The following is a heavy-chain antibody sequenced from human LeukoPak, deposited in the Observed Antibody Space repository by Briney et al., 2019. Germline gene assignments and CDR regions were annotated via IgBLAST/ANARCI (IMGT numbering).Heavy chain of an antibody. D-gene: IGHD3-3*01. J-gene: IGHJ5*02. Sequence: SETLSLTCTVSGGSISSHYWSWIRQPPGKGLEWIGYIYYSGSTNYNPSLKSRVTISVDTSKNQFSLKLSSVTAADTAVYYCARGRYDFWSGYPHNWFDPWGQGTLVPVSS. CDR2: IYYSGST. CDR3: ARGRYDFWSGYPHNWFDP. CDR1: GGSISSHY. V-gene: IGHV4-59*11.